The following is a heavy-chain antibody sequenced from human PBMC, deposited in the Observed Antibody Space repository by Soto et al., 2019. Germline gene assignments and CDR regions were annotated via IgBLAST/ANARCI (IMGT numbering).Heavy chain of an antibody. CDR2: IYYSGST. V-gene: IGHV4-39*01. Sequence: SETLSLTCTVSGDSISSSSYYWGWIRQPPGKGLEWIGNIYYSGSTYYNPSLKSRVTISVDTSKNQFSLKLSSVTAADTAVYFCARFYSAYASFDYWGQGTLVTVS. D-gene: IGHD5-12*01. CDR3: ARFYSAYASFDY. J-gene: IGHJ4*02. CDR1: GDSISSSSYY.